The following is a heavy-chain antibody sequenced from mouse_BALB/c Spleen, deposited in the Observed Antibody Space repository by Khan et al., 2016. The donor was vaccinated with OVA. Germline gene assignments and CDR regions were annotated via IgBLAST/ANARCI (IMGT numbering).Heavy chain of an antibody. CDR1: GYSITPDYA. Sequence: EVQLVESGPGLVKPSQSLSLTCTVTGYSITPDYAWNWIRQFPGNKLEWMGYISYSGNTKYNPSLKSRISITRDTSKNQFFLQLQSVTTEDTARYYCARVYGGDFDYWGQGTTLTVSS. J-gene: IGHJ2*01. D-gene: IGHD1-1*01. V-gene: IGHV3-2*02. CDR3: ARVYGGDFDY. CDR2: ISYSGNT.